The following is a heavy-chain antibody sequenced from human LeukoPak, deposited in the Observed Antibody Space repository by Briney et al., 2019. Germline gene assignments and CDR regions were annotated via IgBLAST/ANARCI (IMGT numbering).Heavy chain of an antibody. V-gene: IGHV3-23*01. CDR3: ATPPGGLLWFGELRS. D-gene: IGHD3-10*01. J-gene: IGHJ5*02. Sequence: QPGGSLRLSCVVPGFTFSNYALNWVRQAPGKGLEWVSAISGNGRTTYYADSVKGRFTMSRVNSRNTLYLQMDSLRVEDTAVYYCATPPGGLLWFGELRSWGQGTLVTVSS. CDR1: GFTFSNYA. CDR2: ISGNGRTT.